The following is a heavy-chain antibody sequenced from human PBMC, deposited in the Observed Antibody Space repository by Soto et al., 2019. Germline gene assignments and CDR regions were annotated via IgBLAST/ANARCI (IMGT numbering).Heavy chain of an antibody. D-gene: IGHD3-22*01. J-gene: IGHJ6*02. CDR1: GGSLSTYY. Sequence: SETLSLTCTVSGGSLSTYYWSWIRQPPGKGLEWIGYIYYSGSTNYNPSLKSRVTISVDTSKNQFSLKVSSVTVADTAVYYCARDSRGDYYDSSGQYYYYYYGMDVWGQGTTVTVS. CDR3: ARDSRGDYYDSSGQYYYYYYGMDV. V-gene: IGHV4-59*01. CDR2: IYYSGST.